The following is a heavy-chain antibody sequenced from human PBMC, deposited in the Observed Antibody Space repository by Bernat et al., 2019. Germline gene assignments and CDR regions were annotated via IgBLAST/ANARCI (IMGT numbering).Heavy chain of an antibody. CDR2: IYYSGST. CDR3: ARAGYYTGGVCYKPYNWFDP. CDR1: GGSVSSGNYY. V-gene: IGHV4-61*01. D-gene: IGHD2-8*02. J-gene: IGHJ5*02. Sequence: QVQLQESGPGLVKPSETLSLTCTVSGGSVSSGNYYWSWIRQPPGKGLEWIGYIYYSGSTNYNPSLKSRVTISVDTSKNQFSLKLSSVTAADTAVYYCARAGYYTGGVCYKPYNWFDPWGQGTLVTVSS.